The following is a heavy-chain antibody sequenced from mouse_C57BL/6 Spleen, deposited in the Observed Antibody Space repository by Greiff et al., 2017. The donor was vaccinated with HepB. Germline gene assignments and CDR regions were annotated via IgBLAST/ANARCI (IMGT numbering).Heavy chain of an antibody. Sequence: VQLKESGPELVKPGASVKISCKASGYSFTSYYIHWVKQRPGQGLEWIGWIYPGSGNTKYNEKFKGKATLTADTSSSTAYMQLSSLTSEDSAVYYCARKTIVTNYYAMDYWGQGTSVTVSS. D-gene: IGHD2-5*01. V-gene: IGHV1-66*01. CDR2: IYPGSGNT. J-gene: IGHJ4*01. CDR3: ARKTIVTNYYAMDY. CDR1: GYSFTSYY.